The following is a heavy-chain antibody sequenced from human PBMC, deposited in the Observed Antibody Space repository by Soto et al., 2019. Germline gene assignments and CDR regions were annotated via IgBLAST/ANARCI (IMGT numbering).Heavy chain of an antibody. V-gene: IGHV3-74*01. CDR2: INGDGRIT. CDR1: GFTFGSYW. CDR3: SRETLWFGESPKS. J-gene: IGHJ4*02. D-gene: IGHD3-10*01. Sequence: EVHLVESGGGSVQPGGSLRISCGASGFTFGSYWMDWVRQAPGKGLVWVSRINGDGRITTYADYVKGRFTISRDNDGSTLYLQMNSLRVDDTAVYYCSRETLWFGESPKSGGQGTLVTVSS.